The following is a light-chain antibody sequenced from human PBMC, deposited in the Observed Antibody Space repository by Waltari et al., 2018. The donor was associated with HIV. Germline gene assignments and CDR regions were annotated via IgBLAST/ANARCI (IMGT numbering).Light chain of an antibody. CDR1: DNISTF. CDR2: CSY. V-gene: IGKV1-33*01. J-gene: IGKJ4*01. Sequence: DIQMTQSPSSLSASVGDKVTITCQPSDNISTFLNWFHHKSGQAPKLLIYCSYHLQRGVSPRFSGGGFGTQFTFTINSLQPEDVGTYYCQHLDSLGALSFGGGTKVDI. CDR3: QHLDSLGALS.